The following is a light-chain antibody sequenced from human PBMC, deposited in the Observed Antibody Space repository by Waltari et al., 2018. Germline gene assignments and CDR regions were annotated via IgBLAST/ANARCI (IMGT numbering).Light chain of an antibody. V-gene: IGKV1-33*01. CDR1: QDISSY. CDR2: DAS. CDR3: QQYDNMIT. J-gene: IGKJ5*01. Sequence: DIQMTQSQSSLSAFVGDRVTITCQASQDISSYLNWYQQKPGKAPKLLISDASNLETGVPSRFSGSGSGTDFTLTINSLQPEDIATYYCQQYDNMITLGQGTRLEIK.